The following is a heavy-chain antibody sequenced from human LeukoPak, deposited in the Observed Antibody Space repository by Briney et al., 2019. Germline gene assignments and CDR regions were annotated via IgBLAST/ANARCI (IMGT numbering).Heavy chain of an antibody. J-gene: IGHJ3*02. D-gene: IGHD3-22*01. CDR3: AKDLPHNHPNKGSGYYFDAFDI. Sequence: GGSLRLSCVASGFTFSDYYMTWIRQAPGKGLECVSHISSSGSTIFYADSVKGRFTMSRDNAQTSLFLQMNSLRAEDTAVYYCAKDLPHNHPNKGSGYYFDAFDIWGQGTMVTVSS. CDR1: GFTFSDYY. CDR2: ISSSGSTI. V-gene: IGHV3-11*01.